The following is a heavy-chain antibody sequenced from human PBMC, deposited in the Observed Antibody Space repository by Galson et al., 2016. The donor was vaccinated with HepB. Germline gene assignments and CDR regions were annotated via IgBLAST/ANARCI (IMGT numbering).Heavy chain of an antibody. D-gene: IGHD2-15*01. Sequence: SLRLSCAASGFTFSSYAMRWVRQAPGKGLEWVSAISGSGGSTYYADSVKGRFTISRDNSKNTLYLQMNSLRAEDTAVYYCAKDGRSGYPPCYFAGYYFDYWGQGTLVTVSS. J-gene: IGHJ4*02. CDR3: AKDGRSGYPPCYFAGYYFDY. CDR1: GFTFSSYA. CDR2: ISGSGGST. V-gene: IGHV3-23*01.